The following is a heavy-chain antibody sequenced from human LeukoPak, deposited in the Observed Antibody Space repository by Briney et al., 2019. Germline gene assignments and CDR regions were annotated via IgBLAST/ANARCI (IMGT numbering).Heavy chain of an antibody. V-gene: IGHV3-7*01. D-gene: IGHD1-26*01. Sequence: GGSLRLSCAASGFTFSGYWMTWVRQAPGKGLEWVANIKEDGSQKNYVDSVKGRFTISRDNAKDSPYLQMDSLRAEDTAVYYCARCGSESDYWGQGTLVTVSS. CDR3: ARCGSESDY. J-gene: IGHJ4*02. CDR2: IKEDGSQK. CDR1: GFTFSGYW.